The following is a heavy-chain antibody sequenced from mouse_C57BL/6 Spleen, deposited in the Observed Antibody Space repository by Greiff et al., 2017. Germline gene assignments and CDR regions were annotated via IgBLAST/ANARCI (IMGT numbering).Heavy chain of an antibody. CDR2: IRLKSDNYAT. CDR3: TEGPN. CDR1: GFTFRNYW. J-gene: IGHJ2*01. Sequence: EVKVEESGGGLVQPGGSMKLSCVASGFTFRNYWMNWVRQSPEKGLEWVAQIRLKSDNYATHYAESVKGRFTISRDDSKSSVYLQMNNLRAEDTGIYYCTEGPNWGQGTTLTVSS. V-gene: IGHV6-3*01.